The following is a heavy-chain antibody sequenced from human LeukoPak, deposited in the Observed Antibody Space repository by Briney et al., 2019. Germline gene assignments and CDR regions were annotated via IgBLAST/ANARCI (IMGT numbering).Heavy chain of an antibody. Sequence: ASVKVSCKASGYTFTSYGISWVRQAPGQGLEWMGWISAYNGNTNYAQKLQGRVTVTTDTSTSTAYMELRSLRSDDTAVYYCAREPHNYDSSGYYLDWGQGTLVTVSS. V-gene: IGHV1-18*01. J-gene: IGHJ4*02. D-gene: IGHD3-22*01. CDR2: ISAYNGNT. CDR1: GYTFTSYG. CDR3: AREPHNYDSSGYYLD.